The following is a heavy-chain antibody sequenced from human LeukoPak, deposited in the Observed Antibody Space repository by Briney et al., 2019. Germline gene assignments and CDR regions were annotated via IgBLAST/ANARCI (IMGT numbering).Heavy chain of an antibody. Sequence: SETLSLTCTVSGDSISSYYWSWIRQPPGKGLEWIGYIYTSGGTNYIPSLKGRVTISIDTSKNQFSLKLSSVTAADSAVYYRARLTRLSTSPDRYYLDYWGQGTLVTVSS. D-gene: IGHD6-6*01. CDR3: ARLTRLSTSPDRYYLDY. V-gene: IGHV4-4*09. CDR1: GDSISSYY. CDR2: IYTSGGT. J-gene: IGHJ4*02.